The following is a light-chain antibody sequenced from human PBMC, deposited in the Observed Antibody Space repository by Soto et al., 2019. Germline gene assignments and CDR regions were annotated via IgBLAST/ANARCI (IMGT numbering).Light chain of an antibody. CDR3: QQYETFSGT. CDR1: QSVSGW. CDR2: DAS. J-gene: IGKJ1*01. Sequence: DIQMTQSPGTLSASVVGTVTGTCRASQSVSGWLAWYQQKPGEAPKLLIYDASALPRGVPSRFSGSGSGTKFTLTIASLQPDDFATYYCQQYETFSGTFGPGTKVDIK. V-gene: IGKV1-5*01.